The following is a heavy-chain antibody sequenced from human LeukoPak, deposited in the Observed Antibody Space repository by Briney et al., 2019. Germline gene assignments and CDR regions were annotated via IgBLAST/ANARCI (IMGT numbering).Heavy chain of an antibody. J-gene: IGHJ6*02. CDR3: ARELTMVRGVISYYYYGMDV. CDR2: VSGGGGST. CDR1: GFTFSNYD. Sequence: GGSLRLSCAASGFTFSNYDMSWVRQAPGTGLEWVSAVSGGGGSTYYAGSVKGRFTISRDNAKNTLYLQMNSLRAEDTAVYYCARELTMVRGVISYYYYGMDVWGQGTTVTVSS. V-gene: IGHV3-23*01. D-gene: IGHD3-10*01.